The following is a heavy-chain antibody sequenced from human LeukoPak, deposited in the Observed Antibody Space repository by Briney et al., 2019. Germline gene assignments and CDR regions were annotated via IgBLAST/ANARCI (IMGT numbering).Heavy chain of an antibody. J-gene: IGHJ4*02. CDR2: IKHIGST. CDR3: AHSGWDFDY. Sequence: SETLSLTCAVYGGSFSGYSWSWIRQPPGKGLEWIGEIKHIGSTNYNPSLKSRVTISVDTSKNQFSLNLTSVTAADTAVYYCAHSGWDFDYWGQGTLVTVSS. D-gene: IGHD6-19*01. V-gene: IGHV4-34*01. CDR1: GGSFSGYS.